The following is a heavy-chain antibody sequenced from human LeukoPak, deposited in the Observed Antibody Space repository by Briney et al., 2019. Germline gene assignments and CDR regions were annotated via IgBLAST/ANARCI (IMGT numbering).Heavy chain of an antibody. CDR1: GYTFTSFY. Sequence: APVKVSCKASGYTFTSFYMHWVRQAPGHGLEWMGIINPSGGSTSYAQKFQGRVTMTRDTSTSTVYMELSSLRSEDTAVYYCARDTDMATINDYWGQGTLVTVSS. CDR2: INPSGGST. V-gene: IGHV1-46*01. CDR3: ARDTDMATINDY. D-gene: IGHD5-24*01. J-gene: IGHJ4*02.